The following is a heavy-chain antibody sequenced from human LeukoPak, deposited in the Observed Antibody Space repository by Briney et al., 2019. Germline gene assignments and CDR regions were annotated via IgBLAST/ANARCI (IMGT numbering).Heavy chain of an antibody. CDR2: ISFDASKK. V-gene: IGHV3-30*03. CDR1: GFTFSSYG. J-gene: IGHJ4*02. Sequence: GGSLRLSCGVSGFTFSSYGMHWVRQAPGKGLEWVAVISFDASKKYYADSVKGRFTISRDNSKNTLYLQMNSLRAADTAVYYYARDKGTSYLSSFGYWGQGTLVTVSS. CDR3: ARDKGTSYLSSFGY. D-gene: IGHD6-6*01.